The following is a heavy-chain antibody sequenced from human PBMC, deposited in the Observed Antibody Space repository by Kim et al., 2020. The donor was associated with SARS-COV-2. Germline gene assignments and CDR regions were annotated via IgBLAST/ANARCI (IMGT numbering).Heavy chain of an antibody. J-gene: IGHJ6*02. D-gene: IGHD5-18*01. CDR1: GFTFSSYG. Sequence: GGSLRLSCAASGFTFSSYGMHWVRQAPGKGLEWVAVISYDGSNKYYADSVKGRFTISRDNSKNTLYLQMNSLRAEDTAVYYCAKETNSYGPPRYYYYGMDVWSQGTTVTVSS. CDR3: AKETNSYGPPRYYYYGMDV. CDR2: ISYDGSNK. V-gene: IGHV3-30*18.